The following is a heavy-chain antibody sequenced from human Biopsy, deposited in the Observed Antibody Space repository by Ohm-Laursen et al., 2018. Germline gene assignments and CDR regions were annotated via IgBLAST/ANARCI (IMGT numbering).Heavy chain of an antibody. CDR2: INRDGSST. Sequence: GSLRLSCTASGFSFDNHVMHWVRQAPGKGLAWVSRINRDGSSTTYADSVKGRFTISRDSAKNTLYLQMNSLRAEDTAVYYCAREGYCSRTSCYPDYWGQGTLVTVSS. D-gene: IGHD2-2*01. J-gene: IGHJ4*02. V-gene: IGHV3-74*01. CDR3: AREGYCSRTSCYPDY. CDR1: GFSFDNHV.